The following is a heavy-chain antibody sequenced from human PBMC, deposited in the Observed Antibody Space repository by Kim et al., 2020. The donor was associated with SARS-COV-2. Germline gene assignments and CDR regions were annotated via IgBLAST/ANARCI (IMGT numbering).Heavy chain of an antibody. D-gene: IGHD2-15*01. Sequence: ASVKVSCKASGYTFTGYYMHWVRQAPGQGLEWMGRINPNSGGTNYAQKFQGRVTMTRDTSISTAYMELSRLRSDDTAVYYCAREPPSWRGYCSGGSCYSGFPDYWGQGTLVTVSS. V-gene: IGHV1-2*06. CDR2: INPNSGGT. CDR3: AREPPSWRGYCSGGSCYSGFPDY. CDR1: GYTFTGYY. J-gene: IGHJ4*02.